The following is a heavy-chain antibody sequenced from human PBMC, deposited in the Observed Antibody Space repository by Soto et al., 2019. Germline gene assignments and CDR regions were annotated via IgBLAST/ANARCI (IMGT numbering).Heavy chain of an antibody. CDR1: GGSISNYF. D-gene: IGHD3-22*01. V-gene: IGHV4-4*07. CDR2: IFTSGST. CDR3: ARENYYFDTDSYYYLFDS. J-gene: IGHJ4*02. Sequence: SETLSLTCAVSGGSISNYFWSWIRQPAGKGLEWIGRIFTSGSTNYNPSLKSRVTMSIDTSKKQFSLELSSVTAADTATYYCARENYYFDTDSYYYLFDSWGQGTLVTVSS.